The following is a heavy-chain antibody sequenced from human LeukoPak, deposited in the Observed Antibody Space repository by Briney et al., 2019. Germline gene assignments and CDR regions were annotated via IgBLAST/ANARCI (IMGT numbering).Heavy chain of an antibody. CDR2: IYPSGST. CDR1: GGSISSYY. J-gene: IGHJ4*02. V-gene: IGHV4-4*07. CDR3: VLCSDPTSFDY. D-gene: IGHD2-15*01. Sequence: SETLSLTCAVSGGSISSYYWSWIRQPAGKGLEWIGRIYPSGSTNYNPSLKSRVTMSLDTSKNQLSLNLSSVTAADTAVYYCVLCSDPTSFDYWGQGTLVTVSS.